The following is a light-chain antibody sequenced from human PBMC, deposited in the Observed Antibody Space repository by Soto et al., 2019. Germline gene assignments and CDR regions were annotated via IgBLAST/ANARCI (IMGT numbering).Light chain of an antibody. Sequence: QSALTQPRSVSGSPGQSVTISCTGTSSDVGLYNYVSWYQQEAGKAPKLIIYDVNKRPSGVPDRFSGSKSGNTASLTISGLQAEDEAEYYCCSYAGSRTHVLFGGGTKLTVL. CDR2: DVN. CDR3: CSYAGSRTHVL. CDR1: SSDVGLYNY. J-gene: IGLJ2*01. V-gene: IGLV2-11*01.